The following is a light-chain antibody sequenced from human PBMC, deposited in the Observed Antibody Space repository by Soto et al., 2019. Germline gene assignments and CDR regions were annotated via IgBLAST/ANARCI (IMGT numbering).Light chain of an antibody. CDR2: GSS. V-gene: IGKV3-20*01. J-gene: IGKJ2*01. Sequence: EVVLTQSPGTLSLSPGERATLSCRASQSVSNKYLAWYQQKPGQAPRLLIFGSSDRATGIPDRFSGSGSGTDFTVTISRLEAEDFAVYYCQQYGSSPPYTFGQGTKLEIK. CDR1: QSVSNKY. CDR3: QQYGSSPPYT.